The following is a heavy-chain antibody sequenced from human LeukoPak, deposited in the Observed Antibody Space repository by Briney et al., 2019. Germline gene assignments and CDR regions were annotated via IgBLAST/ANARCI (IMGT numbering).Heavy chain of an antibody. CDR2: IYAGGSSSA. J-gene: IGHJ4*02. Sequence: GGSLRLSCAASGFTVSANDMSWVRQAPGKGLEWVSLIYAGGSSSAFYADSVKGRFTASRHDSKNTLDLQMNGLRADDTAVYYCLRQGVGDPPRWGQGTLVTVSS. D-gene: IGHD3-16*01. CDR3: LRQGVGDPPR. CDR1: GFTVSAND. V-gene: IGHV3-53*04.